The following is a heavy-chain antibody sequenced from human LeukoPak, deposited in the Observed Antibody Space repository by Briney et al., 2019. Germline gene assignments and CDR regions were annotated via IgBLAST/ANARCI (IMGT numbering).Heavy chain of an antibody. V-gene: IGHV3-48*04. D-gene: IGHD3-22*01. J-gene: IGHJ4*02. CDR2: IISSSSTI. CDR3: AHTNPLGQYYDSSGYYYPG. Sequence: GGSLRLSCAASWFPFSSYSMNWVRPAPGKGLEWVSYIISSSSTIYSADSVKGRFTISRDNAKNSLYLQMNSLRAQETAVYYGAHTNPLGQYYDSSGYYYPGWGQGTLVTVSS. CDR1: WFPFSSYS.